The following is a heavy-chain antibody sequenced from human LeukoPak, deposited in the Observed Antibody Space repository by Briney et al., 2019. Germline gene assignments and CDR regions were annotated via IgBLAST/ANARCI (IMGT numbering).Heavy chain of an antibody. CDR3: ASNVVVPALAPDV. Sequence: GRSLRLSCAASGFTFSSYAMHWVRQAPGKGLEWVSSISSSSTYIYYADSVKGRVTISRGNAKNSLYLQMNSLRAEDTAVYYCASNVVVPALAPDVWGKGTTVTVSS. V-gene: IGHV3-21*01. CDR2: ISSSSTYI. CDR1: GFTFSSYA. D-gene: IGHD2-2*01. J-gene: IGHJ6*04.